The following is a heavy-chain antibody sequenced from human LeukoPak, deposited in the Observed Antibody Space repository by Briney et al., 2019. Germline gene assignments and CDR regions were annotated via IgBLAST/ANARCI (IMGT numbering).Heavy chain of an antibody. Sequence: SETLSLTCTVSGGSLSSSSYYWGWIRQPPGKGLGWIGSIYYSGSTYYNPSLKSRVTISVDTSKNQFSLKLSSVTAADTAVYYCARQSWGYYATGYWGQGTLVTVSS. V-gene: IGHV4-39*01. CDR3: ARQSWGYYATGY. CDR1: GGSLSSSSYY. J-gene: IGHJ4*02. CDR2: IYYSGST. D-gene: IGHD2-2*01.